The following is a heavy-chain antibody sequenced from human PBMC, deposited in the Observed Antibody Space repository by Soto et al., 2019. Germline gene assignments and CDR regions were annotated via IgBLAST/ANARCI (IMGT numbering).Heavy chain of an antibody. D-gene: IGHD3-22*01. Sequence: PGESLKISCKGSGCSFTSYWISWVRQMPGKGLEWMGRIDPSDSYTNYSPSFQGHVTISADKSISTAYLQWSSLKASDTAMYYCARHEKYYYDSSGYSPDYWGQGTLVTVSS. V-gene: IGHV5-10-1*01. CDR2: IDPSDSYT. CDR3: ARHEKYYYDSSGYSPDY. CDR1: GCSFTSYW. J-gene: IGHJ4*02.